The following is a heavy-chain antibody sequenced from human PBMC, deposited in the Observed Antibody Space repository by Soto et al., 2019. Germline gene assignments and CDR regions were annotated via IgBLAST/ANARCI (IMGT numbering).Heavy chain of an antibody. CDR1: GFTFSRVS. CDR3: ARVAY. J-gene: IGHJ4*02. CDR2: ISSASSET. V-gene: IGHV3-21*01. Sequence: GGSLRLSCEASGFTFSRVSINWVRQVPGKGLEWVASISSASSETWYADSVKGRFIISRDNAQNSLFLQMNTLRPEDSAIYYCARVAYWGPGTQVTVSS.